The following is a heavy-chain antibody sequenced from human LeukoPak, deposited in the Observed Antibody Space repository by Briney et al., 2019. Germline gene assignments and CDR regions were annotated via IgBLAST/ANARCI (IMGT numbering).Heavy chain of an antibody. CDR3: TRGWSSGGVFDI. Sequence: SQTLSLTCTVSGGSISSGYSWTWIRRPAGKGLEWIGRIYISGSTDYNVSLKSRITISMDTSKNQFSLEMSSVAAADTAVYYCTRGWSSGGVFDIWGQGTMVTVSS. CDR1: GGSISSGYS. D-gene: IGHD6-19*01. CDR2: IYISGST. J-gene: IGHJ3*02. V-gene: IGHV4-61*02.